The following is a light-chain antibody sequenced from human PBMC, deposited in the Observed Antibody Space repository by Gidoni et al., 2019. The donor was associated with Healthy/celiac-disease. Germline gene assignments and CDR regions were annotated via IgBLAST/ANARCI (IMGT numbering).Light chain of an antibody. CDR3: QQRSNWPLT. J-gene: IGKJ4*01. Sequence: IVLPQSPATLSLSPGERATLSCRASQSVSSYLAWYQQKPGQAPRLLIYDASNRATGIPARFSGSGSGTDFTLTISSLEPEDFAVYYCQQRSNWPLTFGGGTQVEIK. CDR1: QSVSSY. V-gene: IGKV3-11*01. CDR2: DAS.